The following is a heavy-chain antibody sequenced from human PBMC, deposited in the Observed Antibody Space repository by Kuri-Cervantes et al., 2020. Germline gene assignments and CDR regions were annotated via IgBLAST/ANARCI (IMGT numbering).Heavy chain of an antibody. CDR2: IYSSGST. J-gene: IGHJ4*03. CDR1: GGSISSSDYY. D-gene: IGHD3-9*01. V-gene: IGHV4-39*01. CDR3: ARGLIHAAGYGYFDY. Sequence: SETLSLTCTVSGGSISSSDYYWGWIRQPPGKGLEWIGNIYSSGSTYYNPSLESRVTISVDTSKNQFSLRLSSVTAADTAVYYCARGLIHAAGYGYFDYWGQGTMVTVSS.